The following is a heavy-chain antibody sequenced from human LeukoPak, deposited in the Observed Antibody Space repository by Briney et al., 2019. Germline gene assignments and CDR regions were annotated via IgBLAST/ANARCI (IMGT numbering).Heavy chain of an antibody. CDR1: GGSISSYY. D-gene: IGHD6-13*01. CDR3: ARGAQAWQLVPFDF. Sequence: PSETLSLTCTVSGGSISSYYWTWIRQPPGKGLEWIGYIYYSGSTNYNPSLKSRVTISVDTSKNQFSLKLSSVTAADTAVYYCARGAQAWQLVPFDFWGQGALVAVSP. V-gene: IGHV4-59*01. CDR2: IYYSGST. J-gene: IGHJ4*02.